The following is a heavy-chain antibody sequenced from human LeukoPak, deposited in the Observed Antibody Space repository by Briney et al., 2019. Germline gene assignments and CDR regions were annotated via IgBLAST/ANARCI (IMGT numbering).Heavy chain of an antibody. CDR1: GFTFSNYG. Sequence: PGGSLRLSCAASGFTFSNYGMHWVRQAPGKGLEWVAFIRYDGSNKYYADSVKGRFTISRDNSKNTLYLQMNSLRAEDTAVYYCAKAHSIYSRDDSPFEYWGQGTLVTVSS. CDR2: IRYDGSNK. J-gene: IGHJ4*02. V-gene: IGHV3-30*02. CDR3: AKAHSIYSRDDSPFEY. D-gene: IGHD6-19*01.